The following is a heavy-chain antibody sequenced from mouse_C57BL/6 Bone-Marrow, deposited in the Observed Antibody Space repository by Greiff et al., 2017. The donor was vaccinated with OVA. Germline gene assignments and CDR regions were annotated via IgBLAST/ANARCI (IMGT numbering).Heavy chain of an antibody. J-gene: IGHJ2*01. V-gene: IGHV5-17*01. CDR1: GFTFSDYG. D-gene: IGHD4-1*01. Sequence: EVMLVESGGGLVKPGGSLKLSCAASGFTFSDYGMHWVRQAPEKGLEWVAYISSGRSTIYYAATVKGRFTISRDNAQNTLFLQMTRLRSEDTAMYYCAGANWDYFDYWGQGTTLTVSS. CDR2: ISSGRSTI. CDR3: AGANWDYFDY.